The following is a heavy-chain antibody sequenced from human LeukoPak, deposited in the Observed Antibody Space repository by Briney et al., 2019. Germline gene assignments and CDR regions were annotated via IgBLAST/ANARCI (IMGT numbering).Heavy chain of an antibody. CDR3: ARVMGGRGGYNWNDVFDI. V-gene: IGHV4-30-4*01. CDR2: IYYIGTA. CDR1: GDSISIGDYR. Sequence: SETLSLTCSVSGDSISIGDYRWSWIRQSPGKGLEWIGYIYYIGTAYYNPSLRSRVALSADTSKNQFSLKLNSVTVADTAVYYCARVMGGRGGYNWNDVFDIWGQGTMVTVSS. D-gene: IGHD5-24*01. J-gene: IGHJ3*02.